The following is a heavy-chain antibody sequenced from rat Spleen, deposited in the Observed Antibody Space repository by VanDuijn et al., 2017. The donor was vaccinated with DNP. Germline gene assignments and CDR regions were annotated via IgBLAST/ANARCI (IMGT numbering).Heavy chain of an antibody. D-gene: IGHD2-7*01. V-gene: IGHV5-46*01. CDR2: ISYDGGST. J-gene: IGHJ2*01. Sequence: EVQLVESGGGLVQPGRSMKLSCVASGFTFSSFPMAWVRQAPTKGLEWVASISYDGGSTYYRDSVKGRFTISRDNAKSTLYLQMNSLRSEDTATYYCARLDYWGQGVMVTVSS. CDR1: GFTFSSFP. CDR3: ARLDY.